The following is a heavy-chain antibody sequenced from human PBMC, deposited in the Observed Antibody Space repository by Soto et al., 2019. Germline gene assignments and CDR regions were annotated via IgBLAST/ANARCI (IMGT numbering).Heavy chain of an antibody. J-gene: IGHJ4*02. CDR1: GGTFSSYA. D-gene: IGHD1-1*01. Sequence: SVNVSCKASGGTFSSYAISWVRQAPGQGLEWMGGIIPIFGTANYAQKFQGRVTITADESTSTAYMELSSLRSEDTAVYYCARDLGTTVGFDYWGQGTMVTVS. CDR2: IIPIFGTA. V-gene: IGHV1-69*13. CDR3: ARDLGTTVGFDY.